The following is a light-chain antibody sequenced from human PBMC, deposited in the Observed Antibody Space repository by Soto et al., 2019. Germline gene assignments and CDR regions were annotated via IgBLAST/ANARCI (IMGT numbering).Light chain of an antibody. CDR1: SSDVGGYNY. J-gene: IGLJ3*02. Sequence: QSVLTQPPSASGSPGQSVTISCTGTSSDVGGYNYVSWYQQYPGRAPKLMIYDVTKRPSGVPDRFSGSKSGNTASLTVSGLQAEDEADYYCSSYAASNNFYFVFGGGTK. V-gene: IGLV2-8*01. CDR3: SSYAASNNFYFV. CDR2: DVT.